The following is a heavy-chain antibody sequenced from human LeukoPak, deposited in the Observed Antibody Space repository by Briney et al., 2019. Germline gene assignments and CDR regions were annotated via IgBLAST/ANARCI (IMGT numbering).Heavy chain of an antibody. Sequence: PSQTLSLTCTVSGGSISSGGYYWSWIRQPPGKGLEWIGYIYHSGSTYYNPSLKSRVTISVDTSKNQFSLNLHSVTAADTAVYYCARVYYYASGRLQGGNWFDPWGQGTLVTVSS. J-gene: IGHJ5*02. D-gene: IGHD3-10*01. CDR1: GGSISSGGYY. CDR2: IYHSGST. CDR3: ARVYYYASGRLQGGNWFDP. V-gene: IGHV4-30-2*01.